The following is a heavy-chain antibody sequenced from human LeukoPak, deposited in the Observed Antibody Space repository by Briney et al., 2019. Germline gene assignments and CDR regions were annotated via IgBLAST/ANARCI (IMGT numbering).Heavy chain of an antibody. CDR2: LYYSGST. J-gene: IGHJ3*02. Sequence: PETLSLTCTVSGGSISSYYWSWIRQPPGKGLEWIGYLYYSGSTNYNPSLKSRVTISVDTSKNQFSLKLSSVTAADTAVYYCARGGYYDKEAFDIWGQGTMVTVSS. CDR1: GGSISSYY. CDR3: ARGGYYDKEAFDI. V-gene: IGHV4-59*01. D-gene: IGHD3-22*01.